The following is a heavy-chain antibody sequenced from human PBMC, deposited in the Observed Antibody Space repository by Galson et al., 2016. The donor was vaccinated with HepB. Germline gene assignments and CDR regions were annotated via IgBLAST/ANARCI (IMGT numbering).Heavy chain of an antibody. D-gene: IGHD3-22*01. CDR1: GFSLSTSGVG. V-gene: IGHV2-5*02. Sequence: PALVTPTQTLTLTCTFSGFSLSTSGVGVGWIRQPPGKALEWLALIYWDDNKRYSPSLKSRLTITKDTSKNQVVLTMTNMDPVDTATYYCAHYYYDSSGYYPPYFDLWGRGTLVTVSS. J-gene: IGHJ2*01. CDR2: IYWDDNK. CDR3: AHYYYDSSGYYPPYFDL.